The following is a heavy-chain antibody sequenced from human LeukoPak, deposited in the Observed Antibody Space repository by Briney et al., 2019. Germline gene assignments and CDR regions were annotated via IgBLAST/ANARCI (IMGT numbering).Heavy chain of an antibody. CDR3: ARWNWLPDY. D-gene: IGHD3-9*01. Sequence: GGSLRLSCAASGFTFSSYAMHWVRQAPGKGLEWVAVISYDGSNKYYADSVKGRFTISRDNSKNTLYLQMNSLRAEDTAVYYCARWNWLPDYWGQGTLVTVSS. CDR1: GFTFSSYA. J-gene: IGHJ4*02. CDR2: ISYDGSNK. V-gene: IGHV3-30-3*01.